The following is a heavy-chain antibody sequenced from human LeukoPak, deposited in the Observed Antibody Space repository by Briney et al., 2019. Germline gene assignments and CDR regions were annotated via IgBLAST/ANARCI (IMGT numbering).Heavy chain of an antibody. D-gene: IGHD3-22*01. Sequence: GGSLRLSCAASGFTFRNFAMSWVRQVPGKGLEWLSTLVVTGGATYYADSVTGRFIISRDNSKNTLYLQMNSLTVEDTAVYYCAKEGPSYYDSSGYCSYSDYWGQGTLVTVSS. J-gene: IGHJ4*02. CDR3: AKEGPSYYDSSGYCSYSDY. CDR1: GFTFRNFA. CDR2: LVVTGGAT. V-gene: IGHV3-23*01.